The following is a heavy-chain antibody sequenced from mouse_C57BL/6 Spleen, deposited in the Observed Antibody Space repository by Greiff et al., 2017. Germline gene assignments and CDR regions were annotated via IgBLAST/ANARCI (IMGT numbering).Heavy chain of an antibody. CDR2: ISSGGSYT. D-gene: IGHD3-3*01. CDR3: ARQKNREGLDY. Sequence: EVKVVESGGDLVKPGGSLKLSCAASGFTFSSYGMSWVRQTPDKRLEWVATISSGGSYTYYPDSVKGRFTISRDNAKNTQYLQMSSLKSEDTAMYYGARQKNREGLDYWGQGTTLTVSS. CDR1: GFTFSSYG. V-gene: IGHV5-6*01. J-gene: IGHJ2*01.